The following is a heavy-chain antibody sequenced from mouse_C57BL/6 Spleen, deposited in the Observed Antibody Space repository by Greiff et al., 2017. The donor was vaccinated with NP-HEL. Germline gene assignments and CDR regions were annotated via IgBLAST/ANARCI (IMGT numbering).Heavy chain of an antibody. CDR3: ARDPITTVAS. D-gene: IGHD1-1*01. Sequence: QVQLQQPGAELVMPGASVKLSCKASGYTFTSYWMHWVKQRPGQGLEWIGEIDPSDSYTNYNQKFKGKSTLTVDKSSSTAYMQLSSLTFEDSAVYYCARDPITTVASWGQGTLVTVSA. V-gene: IGHV1-69*01. CDR1: GYTFTSYW. CDR2: IDPSDSYT. J-gene: IGHJ3*01.